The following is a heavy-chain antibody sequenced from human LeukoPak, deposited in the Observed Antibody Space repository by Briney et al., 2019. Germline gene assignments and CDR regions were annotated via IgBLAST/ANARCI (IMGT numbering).Heavy chain of an antibody. J-gene: IGHJ4*02. CDR1: GFTFSNYA. Sequence: GGSLRLSCVASGFTFSNYAMNWVRQAPGKGLEWVSVISGSGDSTYYADSVKGRFTISRDNSKNTLYLQMSSLRAEDTAVYYCAKGRSSGGSCVNYWGQGTLLTVSS. CDR2: ISGSGDST. CDR3: AKGRSSGGSCVNY. D-gene: IGHD2-15*01. V-gene: IGHV3-23*01.